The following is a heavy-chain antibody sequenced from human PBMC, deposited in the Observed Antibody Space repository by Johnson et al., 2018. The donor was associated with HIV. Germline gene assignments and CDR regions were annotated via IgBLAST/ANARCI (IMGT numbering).Heavy chain of an antibody. J-gene: IGHJ3*02. CDR1: GFTFDDYA. CDR3: AKDLSSSPNDAFDI. CDR2: ISGSGGST. D-gene: IGHD6-6*01. V-gene: IGHV3-23*04. Sequence: VQLVESGGVVVQPGGSLRLSCVASGFTFDDYAMHWVRQAPGKGLKWVSAISGSGGSTYYADSVKGRFTISRDNSKNTLYLQMNSLRAEDTAVYFCAKDLSSSPNDAFDIWGQGTMVTVSS.